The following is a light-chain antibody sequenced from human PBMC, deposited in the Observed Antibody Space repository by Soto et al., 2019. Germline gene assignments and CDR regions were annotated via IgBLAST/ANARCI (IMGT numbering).Light chain of an antibody. J-gene: IGKJ5*01. V-gene: IGKV3-20*01. Sequence: EIVFTQSPGTLSLSPGERATLSCRASQSVSRNYLVWYQQKPGQAPRLIIYGASGRATGIPDRFSGSGSGTDSTLTISRLEPEDFAAYYCQQYNNWHPITFGQGTRLEIK. CDR2: GAS. CDR1: QSVSRNY. CDR3: QQYNNWHPIT.